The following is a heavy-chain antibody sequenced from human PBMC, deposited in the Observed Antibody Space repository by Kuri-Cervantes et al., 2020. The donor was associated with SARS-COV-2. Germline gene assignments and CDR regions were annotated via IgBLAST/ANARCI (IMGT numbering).Heavy chain of an antibody. V-gene: IGHV1-18*01. CDR1: GDTFTSYG. CDR2: ISPNTGVT. Sequence: ASVKVSCKASGDTFTSYGINGLRQAPGQGLEWMGWISPNTGVTKYAQKFQGRVTMTIDTSTTTAYMEVRSLRSDDAAVYFCAREIGTYYKYTMDVWGQGTTVTVSS. D-gene: IGHD3-10*01. J-gene: IGHJ6*02. CDR3: AREIGTYYKYTMDV.